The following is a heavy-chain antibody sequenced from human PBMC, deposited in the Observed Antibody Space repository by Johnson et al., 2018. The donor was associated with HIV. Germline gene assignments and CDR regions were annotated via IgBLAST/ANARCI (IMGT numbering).Heavy chain of an antibody. CDR3: RAAKDSQTHFSIAVVDYLDAFDI. CDR2: ISGSGGST. Sequence: VQLVESGGGLIQPGGSLRLSCAASGFTFSSYAMNWVRQAPGKGLEWVSVISGSGGSTYHADSVKGRFTISRDTSKNTLYLQMNSLRAEDTAVYYCRAAKDSQTHFSIAVVDYLDAFDIWGQGTMVTVSS. J-gene: IGHJ3*02. V-gene: IGHV3-23*04. D-gene: IGHD6-19*01. CDR1: GFTFSSYA.